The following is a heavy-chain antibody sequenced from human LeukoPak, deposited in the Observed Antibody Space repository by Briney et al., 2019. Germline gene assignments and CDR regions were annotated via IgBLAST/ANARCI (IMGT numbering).Heavy chain of an antibody. CDR3: ARPSYGASDY. D-gene: IGHD4-17*01. CDR1: GYRFTKSW. Sequence: GESLKISCMGSGYRFTKSWIGWVRQMPGKGLEWLGIIYPDDPRTRYSPSFQGQVTISVDKSITTAYLQWTSLKASDTAMYYCARPSYGASDYWGQGTLVTVSS. CDR2: IYPDDPRT. V-gene: IGHV5-51*01. J-gene: IGHJ4*02.